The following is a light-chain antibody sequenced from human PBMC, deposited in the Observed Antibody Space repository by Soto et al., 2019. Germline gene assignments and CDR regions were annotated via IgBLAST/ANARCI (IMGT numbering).Light chain of an antibody. CDR2: AAS. CDR1: QGISSS. Sequence: DIQLTQSPSFLSASVGDRVTITCRASQGISSSLAWYQQKPGRAPELLIYAASTLQSGVPSRFSGSGSGTEFTLTISSLQPEDFATYYCQQSYSTPRTFGQGTKVENK. CDR3: QQSYSTPRT. J-gene: IGKJ1*01. V-gene: IGKV1-9*01.